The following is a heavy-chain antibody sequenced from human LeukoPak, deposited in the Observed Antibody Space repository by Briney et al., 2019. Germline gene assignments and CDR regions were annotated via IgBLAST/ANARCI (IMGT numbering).Heavy chain of an antibody. Sequence: GGSLRLSCAASGFTFSNYAMSWVRHPPGKGLEWVSAISDSGPNTYYADSVKGRFTISRDNSKSTLLLQMNGLRVEDTAIYYCAKEAAADYWGQGTLVTVSS. D-gene: IGHD6-13*01. CDR2: ISDSGPNT. V-gene: IGHV3-23*01. CDR3: AKEAAADY. CDR1: GFTFSNYA. J-gene: IGHJ4*02.